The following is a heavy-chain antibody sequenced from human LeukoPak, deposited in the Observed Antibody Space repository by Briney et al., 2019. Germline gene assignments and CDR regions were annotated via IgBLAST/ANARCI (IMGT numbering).Heavy chain of an antibody. CDR2: IYYSGST. Sequence: SQTLSLTCNVSGGSISSGGYYWSWIRQHPGKGLEWIGYIYYSGSTYYNPSLKSRVTISVDTSKNQFSLKLSSVTAADTAVYYCARQVVLAYYFDYWGQGTLVTVSS. J-gene: IGHJ4*02. D-gene: IGHD2-15*01. CDR1: GGSISSGGYY. CDR3: ARQVVLAYYFDY. V-gene: IGHV4-31*03.